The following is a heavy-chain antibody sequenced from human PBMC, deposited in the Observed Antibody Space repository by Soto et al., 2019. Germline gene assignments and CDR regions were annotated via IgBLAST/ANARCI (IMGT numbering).Heavy chain of an antibody. CDR1: GYTLTDLS. J-gene: IGHJ3*02. CDR3: ATDWFQYCSGGSCYRNYAFDI. CDR2: FDPEDGET. V-gene: IGHV1-24*01. D-gene: IGHD2-15*01. Sequence: ASVKVSCKVSGYTLTDLSMHWVRQAPGKGLEWMGGFDPEDGETIYAQKFQGRVTMTEDTSTDTAYMELSSLRSEDTAVYYCATDWFQYCSGGSCYRNYAFDIWGQGTMVTVSS.